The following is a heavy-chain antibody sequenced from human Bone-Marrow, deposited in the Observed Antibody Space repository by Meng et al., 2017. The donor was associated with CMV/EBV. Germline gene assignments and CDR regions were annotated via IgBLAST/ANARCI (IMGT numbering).Heavy chain of an antibody. Sequence: YGGSFSGYYWRWLRQPPGKGLEWIGEINHSGSTNYNPSLKSRVTISVDTSKNQFSLKLSSVTAADTAVYYCARDHQMATIGTPFDYWGQGTLVTVSS. CDR1: GGSFSGYY. CDR2: INHSGST. D-gene: IGHD5-24*01. V-gene: IGHV4-34*01. J-gene: IGHJ4*02. CDR3: ARDHQMATIGTPFDY.